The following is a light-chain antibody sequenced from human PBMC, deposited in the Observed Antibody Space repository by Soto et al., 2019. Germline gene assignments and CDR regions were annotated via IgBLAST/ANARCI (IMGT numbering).Light chain of an antibody. CDR3: HKYYDCPPWT. J-gene: IGKJ1*01. Sequence: ETLLTQSPDTLSVSPRETATLSCRASQSVSNSLAWYRQRPGQPPSLLIYATSTRDTGVPARFTGSRSGTEFTLTISSLQSEDFAVYYCHKYYDCPPWTFGQGTKVEI. CDR2: ATS. V-gene: IGKV3-15*01. CDR1: QSVSNS.